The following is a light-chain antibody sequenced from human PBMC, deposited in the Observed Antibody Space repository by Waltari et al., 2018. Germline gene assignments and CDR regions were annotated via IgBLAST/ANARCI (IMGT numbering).Light chain of an antibody. Sequence: QTVVTQEPSFSVSPGGTVTLTCGLRSASVSTSYYPTWYQQTPGQAPRTLIYNTNTRSSGVPDRFSGSILGNKAALTITGAQADDESDYYCVLYMSSGTHVVFGGGTKLTVL. CDR3: VLYMSSGTHVV. J-gene: IGLJ2*01. V-gene: IGLV8-61*01. CDR2: NTN. CDR1: SASVSTSYY.